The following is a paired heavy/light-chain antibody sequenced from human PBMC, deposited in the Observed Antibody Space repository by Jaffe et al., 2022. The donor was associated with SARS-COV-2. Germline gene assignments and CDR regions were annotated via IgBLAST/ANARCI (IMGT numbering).Heavy chain of an antibody. CDR2: ISSSSSYI. J-gene: IGHJ5*02. D-gene: IGHD3-3*01. CDR1: GFTFSSYS. Sequence: EVQLVESGGGLVKPGGSLRLSCAASGFTFSSYSMNWVRQAPGKGLEWVSSISSSSSYIYYADSVKGRFTISRDNAKNSLYLQMNSLRAEDTAVYYCARGANDFWSGYYAGLDWFDPWGQGTLVTVSS. CDR3: ARGANDFWSGYYAGLDWFDP. V-gene: IGHV3-21*01.
Light chain of an antibody. CDR1: QSVSSN. Sequence: EIVMTQSPATLSVSPGERATLSCRASQSVSSNLAWYQQKPGQAPRLLIYGASTRATGIPARFSGSGSGTEFTLTISSLQSEDFAVYYCQQYNNWPPALTFGGGTKVEIK. CDR2: GAS. CDR3: QQYNNWPPALT. V-gene: IGKV3-15*01. J-gene: IGKJ4*01.